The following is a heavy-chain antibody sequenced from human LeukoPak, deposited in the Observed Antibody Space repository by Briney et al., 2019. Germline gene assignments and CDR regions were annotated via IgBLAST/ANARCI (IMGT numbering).Heavy chain of an antibody. CDR3: ARRDYYDSSGFGN. CDR2: IYYSGST. Sequence: SETLSLTCTVSGGSISSYYWSWIRQPPGKGLEWIGYIYYSGSTNYNPSLKSRVTISVDTSKNQFSLKLSSVTAADTAVYYCARRDYYDSSGFGNWGQGTLVTVSS. J-gene: IGHJ4*02. V-gene: IGHV4-59*12. D-gene: IGHD3-22*01. CDR1: GGSISSYY.